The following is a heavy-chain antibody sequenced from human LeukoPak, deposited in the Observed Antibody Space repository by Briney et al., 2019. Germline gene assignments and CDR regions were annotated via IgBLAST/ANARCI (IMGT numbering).Heavy chain of an antibody. D-gene: IGHD6-13*01. Sequence: GGSLRLSCAASGFTFDDYAMHWVRQAPGKGLEWVSGISWNSGSIGYADSVKGRFTISRDNAKNSLYLQMNSLRAEDTALYYCAKDIESSSSWRFYGMDVWGQGTTVTVSS. J-gene: IGHJ6*02. V-gene: IGHV3-9*01. CDR1: GFTFDDYA. CDR3: AKDIESSSSWRFYGMDV. CDR2: ISWNSGSI.